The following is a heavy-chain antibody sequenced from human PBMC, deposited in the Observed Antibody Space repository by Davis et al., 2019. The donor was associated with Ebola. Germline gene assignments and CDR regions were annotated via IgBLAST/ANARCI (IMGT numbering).Heavy chain of an antibody. CDR3: ATERDYDY. Sequence: PSETLSLTCTVSGGSISSSSYYWGWIRQPPGKGLEWIGSIYYSGSTYYNPSLKSRVTISVDTSKNQISLKLSSVTAADTAVYYCATERDYDYWGQGTLVTVSS. D-gene: IGHD1-1*01. CDR1: GGSISSSSYY. CDR2: IYYSGST. J-gene: IGHJ4*02. V-gene: IGHV4-39*01.